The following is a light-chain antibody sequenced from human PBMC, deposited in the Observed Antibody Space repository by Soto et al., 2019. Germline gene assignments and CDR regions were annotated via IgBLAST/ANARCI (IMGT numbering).Light chain of an antibody. V-gene: IGLV2-14*03. J-gene: IGLJ2*01. CDR2: DVS. Sequence: QSALTQPASVSGSPGQSITISCTGTSSDVGTYEDVSWYQHPPGKAPKLMIYDVSNRPSGVYDRFSGSKSGDTAPLTISGPQAEYEADYYCSSYASNVDVLFGGGTKLTVL. CDR1: SSDVGTYED. CDR3: SSYASNVDVL.